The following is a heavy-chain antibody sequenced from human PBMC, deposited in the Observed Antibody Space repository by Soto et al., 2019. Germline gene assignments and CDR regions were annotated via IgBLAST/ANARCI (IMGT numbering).Heavy chain of an antibody. V-gene: IGHV4-34*01. J-gene: IGHJ4*02. CDR1: GGSLSGYY. CDR2: IKDGGYT. CDR3: GRGQVGVVATH. D-gene: IGHD5-12*01. Sequence: QVQLQQWGAGLLKPSETLSLNCAVNGGSLSGYYWSWIRQPPGKGLEWIGEIKDGGYTNYSPSLKSRATISSDATNHRFSMWLMSVTAADADLYYCGRGQVGVVATHWDQGAQVTVSS.